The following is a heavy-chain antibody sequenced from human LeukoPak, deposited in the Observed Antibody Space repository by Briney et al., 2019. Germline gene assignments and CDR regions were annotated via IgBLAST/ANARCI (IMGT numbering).Heavy chain of an antibody. V-gene: IGHV3-21*04. J-gene: IGHJ4*02. Sequence: GGSLRLSCAASGFTFSSYSMNWVRQAPGKGLEWVSSISSNSIYIYYADSVKGRFTVSRDNSKNTLYLQMNSLRADDTAIYYCARDLGWLHYEDWGQGILVTVSS. CDR1: GFTFSSYS. CDR3: ARDLGWLHYED. D-gene: IGHD5-12*01. CDR2: ISSNSIYI.